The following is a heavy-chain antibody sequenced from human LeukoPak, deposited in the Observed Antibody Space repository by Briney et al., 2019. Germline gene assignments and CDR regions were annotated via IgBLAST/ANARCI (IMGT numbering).Heavy chain of an antibody. CDR2: INPNSGGT. D-gene: IGHD6-6*01. CDR1: GYTFTGYY. J-gene: IGHJ6*02. CDR3: ARDLLSIAARAYYGMDV. V-gene: IGHV1-2*02. Sequence: ASVKVSCKASGYTFTGYYIHWVRQAPGQGLEWMGWINPNSGGTNCAQKFQGRVTMTRDTSISTAYMELSRLRSDDTAVYYCARDLLSIAARAYYGMDVWGQGTTVTVSS.